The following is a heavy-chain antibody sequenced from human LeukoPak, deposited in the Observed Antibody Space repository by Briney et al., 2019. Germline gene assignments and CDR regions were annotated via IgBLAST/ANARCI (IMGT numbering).Heavy chain of an antibody. CDR3: ARVRQQTFGDAFDI. Sequence: PGGSLRLSCAASGFTFSSYAMSWVRQAPGKGLEWVSSILVSGGNTYYADSVKGRFTISRDNAKNSLYLQMNSLRDEDTAVYYCARVRQQTFGDAFDIWGQGTMVTVSS. CDR1: GFTFSSYA. D-gene: IGHD6-13*01. V-gene: IGHV3-23*01. CDR2: ILVSGGNT. J-gene: IGHJ3*02.